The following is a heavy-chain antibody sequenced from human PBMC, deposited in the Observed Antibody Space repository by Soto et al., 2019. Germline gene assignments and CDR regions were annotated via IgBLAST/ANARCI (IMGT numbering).Heavy chain of an antibody. D-gene: IGHD3-22*01. V-gene: IGHV1-45*02. Sequence: SVKVSCKGSGNTFTYVYLHWVRQAPGQALEWMGWITPFNGKTKYAQKFQDRVTFTGDTYLNTAYMELSSLRYDDTAMFYCASGRYDASGYFDYWGQGNLVTVSS. CDR2: ITPFNGKT. CDR3: ASGRYDASGYFDY. CDR1: GNTFTYVY. J-gene: IGHJ4*02.